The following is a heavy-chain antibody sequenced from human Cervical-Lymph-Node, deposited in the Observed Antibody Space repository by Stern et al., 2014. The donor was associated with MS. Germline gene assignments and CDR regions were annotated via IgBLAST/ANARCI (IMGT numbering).Heavy chain of an antibody. V-gene: IGHV3-33*01. D-gene: IGHD6-19*01. Sequence: DQLVESGGGVVQTGRSLRLSCAASGFIFSTSGMHWVRQAPGKGLEWVALIWYDGSEKHYADSVKGRFTISRDNSKNRLYLEMNPLRAEDTAVYYCARDIDSSGNLYLQHWGQGTLVTVSP. CDR1: GFIFSTSG. CDR3: ARDIDSSGNLYLQH. CDR2: IWYDGSEK. J-gene: IGHJ1*01.